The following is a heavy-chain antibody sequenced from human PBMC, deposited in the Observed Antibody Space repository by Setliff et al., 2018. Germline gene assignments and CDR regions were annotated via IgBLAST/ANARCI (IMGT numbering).Heavy chain of an antibody. CDR1: GGSISSSSHY. CDR2: IYCTGST. V-gene: IGHV4-39*07. D-gene: IGHD1-1*01. Sequence: PSETLSLTCTVSGGSISSSSHYWGWIRQPPGKGLEWIGSIYCTGSTYYNPSLKSRVTMSVDTSKRQFSLKLGSATAADTAVYYCARDMGQPYYFESWGLGTLVTVSS. J-gene: IGHJ4*02. CDR3: ARDMGQPYYFES.